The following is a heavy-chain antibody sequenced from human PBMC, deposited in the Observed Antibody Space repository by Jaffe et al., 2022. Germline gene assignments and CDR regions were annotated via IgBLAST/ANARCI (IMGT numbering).Heavy chain of an antibody. CDR1: GGSISSGSYY. Sequence: QVQLQESGPGLVKPSQTLSLTCTVSGGSISSGSYYWSWIRQPAGKGLEWIGRIYTSGSTNYNPSLKSRVTISVDTSKNQFSLKLSSVTAADTAVYYCARDRRQSDSGWYGGGYDAFDIWGQGTMVTVSS. D-gene: IGHD6-19*01. J-gene: IGHJ3*02. V-gene: IGHV4-61*02. CDR3: ARDRRQSDSGWYGGGYDAFDI. CDR2: IYTSGST.